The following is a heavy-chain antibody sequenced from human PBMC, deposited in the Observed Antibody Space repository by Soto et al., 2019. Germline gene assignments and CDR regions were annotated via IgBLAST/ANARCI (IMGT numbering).Heavy chain of an antibody. Sequence: GGSLRLSCAASGFAFSTFGMHWVRQAPGKGLEWMAVISYDGSNKNYADFVKGRFTISRDNSKNTLGLQMNSLRAEDTAVYYCARDRIITGPFDYWGQGTLVTVSS. V-gene: IGHV3-30*03. CDR1: GFAFSTFG. D-gene: IGHD3-10*01. CDR2: ISYDGSNK. J-gene: IGHJ4*02. CDR3: ARDRIITGPFDY.